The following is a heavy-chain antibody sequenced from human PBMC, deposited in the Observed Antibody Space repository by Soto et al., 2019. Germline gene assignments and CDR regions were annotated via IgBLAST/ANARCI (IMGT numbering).Heavy chain of an antibody. CDR1: GDSISSYS. CDR2: IHYNGNT. D-gene: IGHD2-2*03. J-gene: IGHJ4*02. Sequence: QVQLQVSGPGLVKPSETLSLTCTVSGDSISSYSWSWIRQPPGKGLEWIGNIHYNGNTKYSPSLKSLVTMSVYTSKKHFSLKLISVTTADTAVYFCAREGNLGRWIQPLDSWGQGTLVTVSS. CDR3: AREGNLGRWIQPLDS. V-gene: IGHV4-59*01.